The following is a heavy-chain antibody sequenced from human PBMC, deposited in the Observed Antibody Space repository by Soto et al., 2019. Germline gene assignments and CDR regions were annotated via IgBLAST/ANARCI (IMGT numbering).Heavy chain of an antibody. J-gene: IGHJ5*02. V-gene: IGHV3-48*02. D-gene: IGHD4-17*01. CDR2: ISSSSSTI. CDR3: ARARKTSVTTDWFDP. CDR1: GFTFSSYS. Sequence: GGSLRLSCAASGFTFSSYSMNWVRQAPGKGLEWVSYISSSSSTIYYADSVKGRFTISRDNAKNSLYLQMNSLRDEDTAVYYCARARKTSVTTDWFDPWGQGTLVTVSS.